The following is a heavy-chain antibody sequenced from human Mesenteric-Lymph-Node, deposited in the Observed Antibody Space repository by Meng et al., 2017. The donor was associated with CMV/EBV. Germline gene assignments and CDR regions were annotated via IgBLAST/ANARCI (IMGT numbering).Heavy chain of an antibody. CDR1: GFTFRSYT. V-gene: IGHV3-21*01. CDR2: ISSSSSNI. CDR3: ARDSSGYYHFDY. Sequence: GESLKISCAASGFTFRSYTMNWVRQAPGKGLEWVSSISSSSSNIYYADSVKGRFTISRDNAKNSLYLQMNSLRAEDTAVYYCARDSSGYYHFDYWGQGTLVTVSS. D-gene: IGHD3-22*01. J-gene: IGHJ4*02.